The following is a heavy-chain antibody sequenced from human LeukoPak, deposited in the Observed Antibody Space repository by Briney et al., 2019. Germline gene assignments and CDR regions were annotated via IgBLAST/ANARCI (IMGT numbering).Heavy chain of an antibody. V-gene: IGHV4-39*01. J-gene: IGHJ4*02. CDR3: ARHAHYYDSSGYYSD. CDR2: IYYSGST. CDR1: GGSISSSSYY. Sequence: SETLSLTCTVSGGSISSSSYYWGWIRQPPGKGLEWIGSIYYSGSTYYNPSLKSRVTISVDTSKNQFSLKLSSVTAADTAVCYCARHAHYYDSSGYYSDWGQGTLVTVSS. D-gene: IGHD3-22*01.